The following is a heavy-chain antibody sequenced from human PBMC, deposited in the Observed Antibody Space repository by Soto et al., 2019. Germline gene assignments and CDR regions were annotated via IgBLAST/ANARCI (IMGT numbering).Heavy chain of an antibody. D-gene: IGHD1-26*01. Sequence: QITLKESGPALVKPTQTLTVTCSLSGFSLTTSAAGVGWIRQTPGKALEWLAVIFGHGNEKYSPSLKNRLTVTKDTSKNHVVLTMTNMHPLDSATYYCAHMSDSGTYYFDSWGQGTLVTVSS. CDR2: IFGHGNE. J-gene: IGHJ4*02. CDR3: AHMSDSGTYYFDS. CDR1: GFSLTTSAAG. V-gene: IGHV2-5*01.